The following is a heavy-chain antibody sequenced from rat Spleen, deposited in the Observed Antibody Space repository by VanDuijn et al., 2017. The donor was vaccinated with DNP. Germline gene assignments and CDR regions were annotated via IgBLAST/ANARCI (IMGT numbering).Heavy chain of an antibody. CDR3: ARHEATEGIDFDY. D-gene: IGHD1-11*01. V-gene: IGHV5-29*01. CDR1: GFTFSNYG. J-gene: IGHJ2*01. CDR2: ISYDGSST. Sequence: EVQLVESGGGLVQPGRSLKLSCAASGFTFSNYGMAWVRQAPTKGLEWVATISYDGSSTYYRDSVKGRFTISRDNAKSTLYLQMDSLRSEDTATYYCARHEATEGIDFDYWGQGVMVTVSS.